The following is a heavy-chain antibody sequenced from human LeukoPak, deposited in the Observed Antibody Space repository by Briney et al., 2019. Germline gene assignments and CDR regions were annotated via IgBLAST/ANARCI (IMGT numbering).Heavy chain of an antibody. Sequence: GGSLRLSCAGSGFTFSSYSMNWVRQAPGKGLEWVSSISTSSSYIYYADSVKGRFTISRDNAKNSLYLQMNSLRAEDTALYYCAKAKRGGGSYFDYWGQGTLVTVSS. CDR3: AKAKRGGGSYFDY. J-gene: IGHJ4*02. CDR1: GFTFSSYS. V-gene: IGHV3-21*04. CDR2: ISTSSSYI. D-gene: IGHD3-10*01.